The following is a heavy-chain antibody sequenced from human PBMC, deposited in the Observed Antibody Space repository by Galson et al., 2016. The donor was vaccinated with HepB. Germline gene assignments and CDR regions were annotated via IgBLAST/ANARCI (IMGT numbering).Heavy chain of an antibody. J-gene: IGHJ4*02. Sequence: PALVKPTQTLTLTCTFSGFSLSTSGMGVGWIRQPPGKALEWLALIYWDDDKRYSPSLKSRLTITKDTSKNQVVLTMTNLDPVDTGTYYCTHREGVLYSGYGYFDSWGQGTLVTVSS. V-gene: IGHV2-5*02. CDR1: GFSLSTSGMG. D-gene: IGHD5-12*01. CDR2: IYWDDDK. CDR3: THREGVLYSGYGYFDS.